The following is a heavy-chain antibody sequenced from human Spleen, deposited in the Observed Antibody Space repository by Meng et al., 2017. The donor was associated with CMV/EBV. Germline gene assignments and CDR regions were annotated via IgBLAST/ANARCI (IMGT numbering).Heavy chain of an antibody. CDR1: GFTFSSYS. CDR3: ARDNGGDYGTYYYYGMDV. CDR2: ISSSSSYI. J-gene: IGHJ6*02. D-gene: IGHD3-16*01. Sequence: GGSLRLSCAASGFTFSSYSMNWVRQAPGKGLEWVSSISSSSSYIYYADSVKGRFTISRDNAKNSLYLQMNSLRAEDTAVYYCARDNGGDYGTYYYYGMDVWGQGTAVTVSS. V-gene: IGHV3-21*01.